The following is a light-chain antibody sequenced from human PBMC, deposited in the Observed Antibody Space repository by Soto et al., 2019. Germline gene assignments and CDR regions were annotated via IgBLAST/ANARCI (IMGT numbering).Light chain of an antibody. CDR3: QQSHSTPYT. Sequence: DLQMTQSPFSLSASVGDRATITCRASQSIGFYLNWYQQKPGKAPKLLIYAASSLQSGVPSRFSGSGSGTDFTLTITNLQPEDFATYYCQQSHSTPYTFGQGTKLEIK. V-gene: IGKV1-39*01. CDR1: QSIGFY. CDR2: AAS. J-gene: IGKJ2*01.